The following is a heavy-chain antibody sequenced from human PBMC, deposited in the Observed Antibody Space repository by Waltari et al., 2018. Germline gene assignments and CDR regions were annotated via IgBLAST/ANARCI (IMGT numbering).Heavy chain of an antibody. CDR3: AREERREQQLEG. Sequence: QVQLQESGPGLVKPSQTLSLTCPVSGGPLSSGSHSWRWIRQPAGKGLEWIGRIYTSGSTNYNPSLKSRVTISVDTSKNQFSLKLSSVTAADTAVYYCAREERREQQLEGWGQGTLVTVSS. V-gene: IGHV4-61*02. CDR2: IYTSGST. D-gene: IGHD6-13*01. J-gene: IGHJ4*02. CDR1: GGPLSSGSHS.